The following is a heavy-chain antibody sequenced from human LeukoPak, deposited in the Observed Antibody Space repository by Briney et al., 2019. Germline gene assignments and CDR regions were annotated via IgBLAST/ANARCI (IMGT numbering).Heavy chain of an antibody. CDR1: GFTFSSYA. D-gene: IGHD1-26*01. CDR2: MWFDGSNQ. Sequence: GGSLRLSCAASGFTFSSYAMHWVRQAPGKGLEWVAVMWFDGSNQYQTDSVKGRFTISRDNSKNTLYPQMSSLRADDTAVYYCARDRHSGRFYTIDYWGQGTLVTVSS. J-gene: IGHJ4*02. V-gene: IGHV3-33*01. CDR3: ARDRHSGRFYTIDY.